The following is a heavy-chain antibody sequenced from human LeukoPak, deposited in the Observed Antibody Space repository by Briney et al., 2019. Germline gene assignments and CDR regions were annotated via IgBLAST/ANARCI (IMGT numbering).Heavy chain of an antibody. Sequence: GGSLRLSCAASGFTFSTYAMGWVRQAPGKGLEWVSGISGSGGSTFYADSVKGRFTISRDNSKNTLYVQMKSLRAKDTAVYYCAKPSVDTSMVDSHFDSWGQGTLVTVSS. CDR2: ISGSGGST. D-gene: IGHD5-18*01. CDR3: AKPSVDTSMVDSHFDS. V-gene: IGHV3-23*01. J-gene: IGHJ4*02. CDR1: GFTFSTYA.